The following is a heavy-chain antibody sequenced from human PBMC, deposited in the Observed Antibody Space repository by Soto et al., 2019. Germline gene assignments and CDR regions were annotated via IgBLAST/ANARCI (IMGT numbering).Heavy chain of an antibody. CDR3: ARGHGYCSGTNCYELGAFDI. CDR2: ISAYNGNT. Sequence: ASVKVSCKASGYTFTSYGISWVRQAPGQGLEWMGWISAYNGNTNYAQKLQGRVTMTTDTSTSTAYMELRSLRSEDTAVYYCARGHGYCSGTNCYELGAFDIWGQGTMVTVSS. V-gene: IGHV1-18*01. D-gene: IGHD2-2*01. J-gene: IGHJ3*02. CDR1: GYTFTSYG.